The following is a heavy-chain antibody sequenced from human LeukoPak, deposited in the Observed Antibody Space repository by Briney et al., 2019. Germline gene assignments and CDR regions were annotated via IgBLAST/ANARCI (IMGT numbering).Heavy chain of an antibody. CDR1: GFTFNRYW. D-gene: IGHD2-2*01. J-gene: IGHJ6*02. CDR3: ARDSSTTNYYYGMDV. CDR2: IKEDGSEK. V-gene: IGHV3-7*01. Sequence: GGSLRLSCAASGFTFNRYWMSWVRQAPGKGLEWVANIKEDGSEKYYVDSVKGRFTISRDNSKNTLYLQMGSLRAEDMAVYYCARDSSTTNYYYGMDVWGQGTTVTVSS.